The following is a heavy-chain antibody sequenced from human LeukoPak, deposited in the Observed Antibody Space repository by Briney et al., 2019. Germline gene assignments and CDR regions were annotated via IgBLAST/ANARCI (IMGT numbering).Heavy chain of an antibody. J-gene: IGHJ3*02. CDR3: ARQYSSGVAFDI. D-gene: IGHD6-19*01. CDR2: IYPGDSDT. Sequence: GASLKISCKGSGSRFTSYWIGWVRPMPGKGLEGMGIIYPGDSDTRYSPSLQCQVTISADKSISTAYLQWSSLKASDTAMYYCARQYSSGVAFDIWGQGAMVTVSS. V-gene: IGHV5-51*01. CDR1: GSRFTSYW.